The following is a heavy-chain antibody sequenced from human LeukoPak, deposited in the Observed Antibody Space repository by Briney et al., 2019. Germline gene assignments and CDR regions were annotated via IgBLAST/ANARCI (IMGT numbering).Heavy chain of an antibody. CDR2: INPSGGST. CDR3: ARDLGSVVVVAALDY. Sequence: ASVKVSCKASGYTFTSYYMHWVRQAPGQGLEWMGIINPSGGSTSYAQKFQGRVTMTRDTSTSTVYMELSSLRSEETAVYYCARDLGSVVVVAALDYWGQGTLVTVSS. V-gene: IGHV1-46*01. CDR1: GYTFTSYY. D-gene: IGHD2-15*01. J-gene: IGHJ4*02.